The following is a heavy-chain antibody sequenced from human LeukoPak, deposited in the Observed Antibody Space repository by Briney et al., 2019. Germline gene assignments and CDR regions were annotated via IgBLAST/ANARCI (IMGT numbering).Heavy chain of an antibody. CDR3: ARDLGYCSGGSCNPYYFDY. J-gene: IGHJ4*02. V-gene: IGHV4-30-4*01. CDR2: IYYSGST. D-gene: IGHD2-15*01. CDR1: GGSISSKDYY. Sequence: SQTLSLTCTVSGGSISSKDYYWSWIRQPPGKGLEYIGYIYYSGSTYYNPSLKSRVTMSVDTSKNQFSLKLSSVTAADTAFYYCARDLGYCSGGSCNPYYFDYWGQGTLVTVSS.